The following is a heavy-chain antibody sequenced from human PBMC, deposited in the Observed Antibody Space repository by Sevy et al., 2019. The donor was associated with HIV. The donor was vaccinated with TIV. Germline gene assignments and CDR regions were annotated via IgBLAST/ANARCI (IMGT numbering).Heavy chain of an antibody. CDR2: INTNTGNP. J-gene: IGHJ6*02. CDR1: GYTFTSYA. Sequence: ASVKVSCKASGYTFTSYAMNWVRQAPGQGLEWMGWINTNTGNPTYAQGFTGRFVFSLDTSVSTAYLQISSLKAEDTAVYYCARVEYRPETFYYYYYGMDVWGQGTTVTVSS. D-gene: IGHD3-3*01. V-gene: IGHV7-4-1*02. CDR3: ARVEYRPETFYYYYYGMDV.